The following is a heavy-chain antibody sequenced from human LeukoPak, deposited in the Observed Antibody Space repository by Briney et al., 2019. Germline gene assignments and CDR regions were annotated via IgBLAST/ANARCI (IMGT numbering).Heavy chain of an antibody. CDR3: ARDTGNYFYYFDY. Sequence: ASVKVSCKASGFTFTSHYLHWVRQAPGQGLEWMGVINPSEGSTSYAQMFQGRVTMTRDTSTSTVYMELNSLRSADTAVYYCARDTGNYFYYFDYWGQGTLVTVSS. CDR2: INPSEGST. J-gene: IGHJ4*02. V-gene: IGHV1-46*01. CDR1: GFTFTSHY. D-gene: IGHD1-26*01.